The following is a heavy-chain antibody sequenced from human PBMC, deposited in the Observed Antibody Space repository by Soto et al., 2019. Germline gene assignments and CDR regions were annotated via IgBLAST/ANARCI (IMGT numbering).Heavy chain of an antibody. Sequence: SSTXSVAGTCSGYSVTIGSDLVWFRQPPEKGLECIGSVYLSGHTYHNPSLISRVNISIETSKNQFYLKMTSVTAEDTAVYYCERDRIVVSGNTVDLCGLGTL. V-gene: IGHV4-38-2*02. CDR3: ERDRIVVSGNTVDL. J-gene: IGHJ4*02. CDR1: GYSVTIGSD. CDR2: VYLSGHT. D-gene: IGHD1-7*01.